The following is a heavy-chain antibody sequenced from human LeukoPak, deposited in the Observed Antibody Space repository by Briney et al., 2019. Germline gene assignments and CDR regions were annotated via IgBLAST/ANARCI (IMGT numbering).Heavy chain of an antibody. D-gene: IGHD4/OR15-4a*01. CDR3: ARRAGAYSHPYDY. V-gene: IGHV3-23*01. CDR2: ISGSGDT. CDR1: GFTFSSSA. J-gene: IGHJ4*02. Sequence: QPGGSLRLSCAASGFTFSSSAMSWVRQAPGKGLEWVSGISGSGDTYYADSVKGRFTISRDNSKNTLYLQMNSLRAEDTAVYYCARRAGAYSHPYDYWGQGTLVTVSS.